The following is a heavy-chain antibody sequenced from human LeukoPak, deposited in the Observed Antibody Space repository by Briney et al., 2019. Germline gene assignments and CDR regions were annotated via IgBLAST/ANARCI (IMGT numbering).Heavy chain of an antibody. Sequence: SETLSLTCTVSGGSISSYYWSWIRQPPGKGLEWIGYIYYSGSTNYNPSLKSRVTISVDTSKNQFSLKLSSVTAADTAVYYCASLYSSRWGHKYYFDYWGQGTLVTVSS. CDR1: GGSISSYY. CDR3: ASLYSSRWGHKYYFDY. D-gene: IGHD6-13*01. V-gene: IGHV4-59*01. CDR2: IYYSGST. J-gene: IGHJ4*02.